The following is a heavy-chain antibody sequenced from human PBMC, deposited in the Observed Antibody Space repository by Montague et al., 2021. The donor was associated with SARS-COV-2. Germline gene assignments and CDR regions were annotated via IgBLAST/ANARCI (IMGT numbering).Heavy chain of an antibody. CDR2: IYYSGST. CDR1: GGSLSGYY. D-gene: IGHD3-22*01. J-gene: IGHJ3*02. CDR3: ASPTYYYDSSGSDAFDI. Sequence: SETLSLTCAVYGGSLSGYYWSWIRQPPGKGLEWIGSIYYSGSTYYNPSLKSRVTISVDTSKNQFSLKLSSVTAADTAVYYCASPTYYYDSSGSDAFDIWGQGTMVTVSS. V-gene: IGHV4-34*01.